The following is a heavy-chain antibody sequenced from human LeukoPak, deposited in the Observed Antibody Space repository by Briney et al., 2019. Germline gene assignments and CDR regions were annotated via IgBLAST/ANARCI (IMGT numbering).Heavy chain of an antibody. V-gene: IGHV3-21*01. CDR3: ARDPGSGYCSGGSCYRYNWFDP. CDR1: GFTFSSYS. Sequence: KSVGSLRLSCAASGFTFSSYSMNWVRHAPGKGLGWVSSISSNMSDIYYADSVKGRFTISRDNAKNSLYLQMNSLRAEDTAVYYCARDPGSGYCSGGSCYRYNWFDPWGQGTLVTVSS. J-gene: IGHJ5*02. D-gene: IGHD2-15*01. CDR2: ISSNMSDI.